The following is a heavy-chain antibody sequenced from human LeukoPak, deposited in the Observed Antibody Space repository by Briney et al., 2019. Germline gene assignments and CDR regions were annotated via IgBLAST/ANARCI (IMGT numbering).Heavy chain of an antibody. Sequence: PSETLSLTCTVSDGSISCYYWSWIRQPPGKGLEWIGHIYDSGSTNYNPSLKSRVTISVDTSKNPFSLKLSSVTAADTAVYYCAREFSWSGFFDYWGQGTLVTVSS. V-gene: IGHV4-59*01. D-gene: IGHD3-3*01. CDR1: DGSISCYY. CDR3: AREFSWSGFFDY. J-gene: IGHJ4*02. CDR2: IYDSGST.